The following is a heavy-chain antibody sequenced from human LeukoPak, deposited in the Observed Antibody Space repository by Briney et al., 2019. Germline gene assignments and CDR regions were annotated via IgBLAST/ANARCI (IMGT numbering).Heavy chain of an antibody. Sequence: GGSLRLSCAASGFTFSSYWISWVRQAPGKGLEWVANIKQDGSEKYYVDSVKGRLTISRDNAKNSLYLQMNSLRAEDTAVYYCARDHSLRGFDYWGQGTLVTVSS. CDR1: GFTFSSYW. J-gene: IGHJ4*02. CDR2: IKQDGSEK. V-gene: IGHV3-7*01. CDR3: ARDHSLRGFDY. D-gene: IGHD3-10*01.